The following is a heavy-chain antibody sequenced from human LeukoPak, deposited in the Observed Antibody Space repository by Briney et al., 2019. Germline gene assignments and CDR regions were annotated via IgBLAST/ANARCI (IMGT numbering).Heavy chain of an antibody. D-gene: IGHD6-13*01. J-gene: IGHJ5*02. V-gene: IGHV3-9*03. CDR1: GFTFDDYA. Sequence: PGRSLRLSCAASGFTFDDYAMHWVRQAPGKGLEWVSGISWSSGSIGYADSVKGRFTISRDNAKNSLYLQMNSLRAEDMALYYCVKDAGSSWAYNWFDPWGQGTLVIVSS. CDR2: ISWSSGSI. CDR3: VKDAGSSWAYNWFDP.